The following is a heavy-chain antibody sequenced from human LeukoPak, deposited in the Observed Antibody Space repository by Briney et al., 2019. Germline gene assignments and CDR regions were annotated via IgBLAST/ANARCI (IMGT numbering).Heavy chain of an antibody. V-gene: IGHV3-48*02. CDR1: GFTFSNEN. CDR3: AKERYYDSSGYNNY. D-gene: IGHD3-22*01. Sequence: GGSLRLSCVGSGFTFSNENMNWVRQAPGKGLEWVSYISGSTTVIFYADSVRGRFTVSRDNAKKSLYLQMNSLSDEDTAVYYCAKERYYDSSGYNNYWGQGTLVTVSS. J-gene: IGHJ4*02. CDR2: ISGSTTVI.